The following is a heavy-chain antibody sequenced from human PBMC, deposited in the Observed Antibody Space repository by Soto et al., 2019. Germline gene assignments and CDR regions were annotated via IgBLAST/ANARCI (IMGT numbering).Heavy chain of an antibody. D-gene: IGHD3-10*01. CDR1: GFTFSSYS. CDR3: ARDLAAFGELSNDFDY. V-gene: IGHV3-48*01. CDR2: ISSSSSTI. J-gene: IGHJ4*02. Sequence: GGSLRLSCAASGFTFSSYSMNWVRQAPGKGLEWVSYISSSSSTIYYADSVKGRFTISRDNAKNSLYLQMNSLRAEDTAVYYCARDLAAFGELSNDFDYWGQGTLVTVSS.